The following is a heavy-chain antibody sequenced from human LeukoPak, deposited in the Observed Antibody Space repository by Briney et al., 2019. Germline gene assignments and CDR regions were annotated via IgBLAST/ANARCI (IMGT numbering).Heavy chain of an antibody. CDR1: GGSISSYY. V-gene: IGHV4-59*12. CDR2: IYYSGST. J-gene: IGHJ4*02. Sequence: SSETLSLTCTVSGGSISSYYWSWIRQPPGKGLEWIGYIYYSGSTNYNPSLKSRVTISVDTSKNQVSLKLIAVTAADSAVYYCARENWNYGEDFWGQGALVTVSS. D-gene: IGHD1-7*01. CDR3: ARENWNYGEDF.